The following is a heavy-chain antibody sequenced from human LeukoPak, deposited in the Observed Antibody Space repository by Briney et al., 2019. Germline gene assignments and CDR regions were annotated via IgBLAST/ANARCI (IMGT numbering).Heavy chain of an antibody. V-gene: IGHV3-53*01. J-gene: IGHJ5*02. CDR3: ARGRQQQLGWFDP. CDR1: GFTVSSNY. D-gene: IGHD6-13*01. Sequence: GGSLRLSCAASGFTVSSNYMSWVRQAPGKGLEWVSVIYSGGSTYYADSVKGRFTIPRDNSKNTLYLQMNSLRAEDTAVYYCARGRQQQLGWFDPWGQGTLVTVSS. CDR2: IYSGGST.